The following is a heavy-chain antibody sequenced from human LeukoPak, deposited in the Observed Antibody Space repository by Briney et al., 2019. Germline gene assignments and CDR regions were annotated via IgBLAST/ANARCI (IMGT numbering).Heavy chain of an antibody. D-gene: IGHD5-24*01. CDR3: ARDGNRDGYSFDY. CDR2: ISSSGSTI. V-gene: IGHV3-11*01. Sequence: GGSLRLAWAAAGFTFSDYYMRWIRQAPGKGLEWVSYISSSGSTIYYADSVKGRFTISRDNAKNSLYLQMNSLRAEDTAVYYCARDGNRDGYSFDYWGQGTLATVSS. J-gene: IGHJ4*02. CDR1: GFTFSDYY.